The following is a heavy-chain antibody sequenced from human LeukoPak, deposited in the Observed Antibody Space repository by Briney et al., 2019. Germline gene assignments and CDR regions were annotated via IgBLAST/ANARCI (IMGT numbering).Heavy chain of an antibody. J-gene: IGHJ4*02. CDR2: IYPGDSDT. Sequence: GGSLKISCKGSGYSFTSYWIGWVRQMPGKGLEWMGIIYPGDSDTRYSPSFQGQVTISADKSISTAYLQWSSLKASDTAMYYCARHVEAAAGTARFDYWGQGTLVTVSS. CDR1: GYSFTSYW. V-gene: IGHV5-51*01. D-gene: IGHD6-13*01. CDR3: ARHVEAAAGTARFDY.